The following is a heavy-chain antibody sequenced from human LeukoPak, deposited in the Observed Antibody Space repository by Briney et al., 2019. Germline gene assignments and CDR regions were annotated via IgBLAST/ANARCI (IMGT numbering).Heavy chain of an antibody. CDR1: GGSISSYY. V-gene: IGHV4-59*12. D-gene: IGHD3-22*01. CDR2: INHSGST. CDR3: ARDHYDSSGYPFDY. J-gene: IGHJ4*02. Sequence: PSETLSLTCTVSGGSISSYYWSWIRQPPGKGLEWIGEINHSGSTNYNPSLKSRVTISVDTSKNQFSLKLSSVTAADTAVYYCARDHYDSSGYPFDYWGQGTLVTVSS.